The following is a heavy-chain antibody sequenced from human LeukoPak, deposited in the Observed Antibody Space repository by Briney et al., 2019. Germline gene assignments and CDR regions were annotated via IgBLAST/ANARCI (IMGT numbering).Heavy chain of an antibody. CDR1: GGTFSSYT. CDR2: IIPILSIA. Sequence: ASVKVSCKASGGTFSSYTISWVRQAPGQGLEWMGRIIPILSIADSAQKFQGRVTITADKSTSTAYMELSSLRSEDTAVYYCARVGYTYGYVEEGFDYWVQGTLVTASS. J-gene: IGHJ4*02. CDR3: ARVGYTYGYVEEGFDY. D-gene: IGHD5-18*01. V-gene: IGHV1-69*02.